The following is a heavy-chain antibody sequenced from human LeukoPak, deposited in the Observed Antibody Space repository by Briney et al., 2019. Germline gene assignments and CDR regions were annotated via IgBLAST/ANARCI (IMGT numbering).Heavy chain of an antibody. D-gene: IGHD6-13*01. J-gene: IGHJ4*02. CDR1: GASISPNY. V-gene: IGHV4-34*01. CDR2: ITQSGST. Sequence: SETLSLTCTVSGASISPNYWSWIRQPPGKGLEWIGEITQSGSTNYNPSLKSRVSMSAVASKNQFSLKLSSTTAADTAVYYCARMARRYTNNWYRQYYFDYWGQGTLVTVSS. CDR3: ARMARRYTNNWYRQYYFDY.